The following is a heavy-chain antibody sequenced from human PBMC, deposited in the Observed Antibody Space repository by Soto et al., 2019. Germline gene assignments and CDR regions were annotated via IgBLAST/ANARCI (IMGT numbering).Heavy chain of an antibody. Sequence: QVQLVQSGAEVKKPGSSVKVSCKASGGTFSIYTISWVRQAPGQGLEWMGRIIPILGLANYAQKFQGRGTITADKSTRPAYMELSSLRSEDTAVYYCASRYASSDYWGQGTLVTVSS. D-gene: IGHD3-22*01. CDR3: ASRYASSDY. CDR2: IIPILGLA. CDR1: GGTFSIYT. V-gene: IGHV1-69*02. J-gene: IGHJ4*02.